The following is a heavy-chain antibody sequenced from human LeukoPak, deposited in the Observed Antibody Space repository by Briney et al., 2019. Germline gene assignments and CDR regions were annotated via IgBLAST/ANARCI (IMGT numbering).Heavy chain of an antibody. V-gene: IGHV3-7*01. D-gene: IGHD6-13*01. CDR1: GFTFSSYW. J-gene: IGHJ3*02. Sequence: GGSLRLSCVASGFTFSSYWMSWVRQAPGKGLEWVANIKQDGSEKYYVDSVKGRFTISRDNAKNSLYLQMNSLRAEDTAVYYGAREGMGSIAADPPAFDIWGQGTMVTVSS. CDR2: IKQDGSEK. CDR3: AREGMGSIAADPPAFDI.